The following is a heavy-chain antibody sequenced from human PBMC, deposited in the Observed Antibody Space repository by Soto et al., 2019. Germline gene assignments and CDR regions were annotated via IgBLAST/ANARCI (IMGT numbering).Heavy chain of an antibody. CDR3: AASCVGCGGFNYYGMDV. J-gene: IGHJ6*02. D-gene: IGHD3-16*01. CDR1: GGSISSGGYY. CDR2: IYYSGST. V-gene: IGHV4-31*03. Sequence: QVQLQESGPGLVKPSQTLSLTCTVSGGSISSGGYYWSWIRQHPGKGLEWMGYIYYSGSTYYNPSLKSRVTISVDTSKNPFSLKLSSVTAADTAVYYCAASCVGCGGFNYYGMDVWGQGTTVTVSS.